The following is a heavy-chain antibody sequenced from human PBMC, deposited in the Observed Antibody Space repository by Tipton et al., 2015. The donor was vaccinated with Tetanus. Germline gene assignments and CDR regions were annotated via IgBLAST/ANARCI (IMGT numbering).Heavy chain of an antibody. J-gene: IGHJ4*02. Sequence: QSGAEVKRPGASVKVSCKPSGYTFTGYDVSWVRQAPGQGLEWMGWINPHNGDTNYAQRFEGRVTMTRDTSTSTAYMELRGLRSDDTAVYFCVRDKVEGITGFDHWGQGTLVTVSS. CDR3: VRDKVEGITGFDH. CDR2: INPHNGDT. V-gene: IGHV1-18*01. D-gene: IGHD1-1*01. CDR1: GYTFTGYD.